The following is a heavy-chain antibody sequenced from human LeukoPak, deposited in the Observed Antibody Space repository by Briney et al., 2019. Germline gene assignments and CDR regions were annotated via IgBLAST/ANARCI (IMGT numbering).Heavy chain of an antibody. CDR2: ISSSSSYI. CDR1: GFTFSSYS. CDR3: ARDYEVATRTHFDY. V-gene: IGHV3-21*01. J-gene: IGHJ4*02. D-gene: IGHD5-12*01. Sequence: GGSLDPSCEASGFTFSSYSMNWARQAQGKGLEGAPSISSSSSYIYYADSVKGRFTISRDNAKNSLYLQMNSLRAEDTAVYYCARDYEVATRTHFDYWGQGTLVTVSS.